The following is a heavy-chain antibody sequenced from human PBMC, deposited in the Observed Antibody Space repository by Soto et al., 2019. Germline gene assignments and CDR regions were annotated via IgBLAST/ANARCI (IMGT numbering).Heavy chain of an antibody. CDR2: IYYSGST. CDR1: GGSISSGDYY. D-gene: IGHD3-3*01. V-gene: IGHV4-30-4*01. Sequence: SETLSLTCTVSGGSISSGDYYWSWIRQPPGKGLEWIGYIYYSGSTYYNPSLKSRVTISVDTSKNQFSLKLSSVTAADTAVYYCARFRMADYDFWSGYFFSPSDAFDIWGQGTMVTVSS. J-gene: IGHJ3*02. CDR3: ARFRMADYDFWSGYFFSPSDAFDI.